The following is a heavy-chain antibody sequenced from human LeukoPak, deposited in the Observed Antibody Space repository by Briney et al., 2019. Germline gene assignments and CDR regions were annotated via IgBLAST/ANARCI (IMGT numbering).Heavy chain of an antibody. CDR1: GFTFSTYS. V-gene: IGHV3-48*02. CDR3: ARGGNSPDY. Sequence: GGSLRLPCAASGFTFSTYSINWVRQAPGKGLEWVSYISSSGSTIYYTDSVRGRFTVSRDNAKNSLYLQMNSLRDEDTAVYYCARGGNSPDYWGQGTLVTVSS. CDR2: ISSSGSTI. J-gene: IGHJ4*02. D-gene: IGHD2/OR15-2a*01.